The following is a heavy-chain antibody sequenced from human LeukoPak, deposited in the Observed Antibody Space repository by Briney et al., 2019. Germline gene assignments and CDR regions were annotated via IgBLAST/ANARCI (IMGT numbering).Heavy chain of an antibody. CDR3: ARKDEYSSLDY. V-gene: IGHV4-34*01. D-gene: IGHD5-18*01. J-gene: IGHJ4*02. CDR2: INHSGST. CDR1: GGSFSGYY. Sequence: SETLSLTCAVYGGSFSGYYWSWIRQPPGKGLEWIGEINHSGSTNYNPSLKSRVTISVDTSKNQLPLKLSSVTAADTAVYYCARKDEYSSLDYWGQGTLVTVSS.